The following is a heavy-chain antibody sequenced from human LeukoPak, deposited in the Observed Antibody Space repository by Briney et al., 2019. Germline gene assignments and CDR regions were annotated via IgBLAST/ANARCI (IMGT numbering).Heavy chain of an antibody. D-gene: IGHD6-19*01. CDR3: ARGLIAVAGPYYFDY. V-gene: IGHV4-59*12. CDR1: GGSISSYY. CDR2: IYYSGST. J-gene: IGHJ4*02. Sequence: PSETLSLTRTVSGGSISSYYWSWIRQPPGKGLEWIGYIYYSGSTNYNPSLKSRVTISVDTSKNQFSLKLSSVTAADTAVYYCARGLIAVAGPYYFDYWGQGTLVTVSS.